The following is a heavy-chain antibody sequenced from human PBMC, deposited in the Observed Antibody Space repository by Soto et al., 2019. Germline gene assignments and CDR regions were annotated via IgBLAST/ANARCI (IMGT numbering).Heavy chain of an antibody. V-gene: IGHV4-34*01. CDR3: ARARYYYGSGSYYLRHGFDP. Sequence: QVQLQQWGAGLLKPSETLSLTCAVYGGSFSGYYWSWIRQPPGKGLEWIGEINHSGSTNYNPSLKSRVTISVDTSKNQFSLKLSSVTAADTAVYYCARARYYYGSGSYYLRHGFDPWGQGILVTVSS. J-gene: IGHJ5*02. D-gene: IGHD3-10*01. CDR2: INHSGST. CDR1: GGSFSGYY.